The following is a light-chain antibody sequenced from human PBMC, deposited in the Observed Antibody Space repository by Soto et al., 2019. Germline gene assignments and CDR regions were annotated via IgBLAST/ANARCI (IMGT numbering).Light chain of an antibody. CDR2: NSN. CDR1: SSNIGTNS. CDR3: ATWDDSLNGPV. Sequence: QFVLTQPPSTSGTPGQRVTISCSGSSSNIGTNSVNWYQQLPGTAPKLLIYNSNQRPSGVPDRFSGSKSGTSASLAISGLQSEDEADYYCATWDDSLNGPVFGGGTKLTVL. J-gene: IGLJ2*01. V-gene: IGLV1-44*01.